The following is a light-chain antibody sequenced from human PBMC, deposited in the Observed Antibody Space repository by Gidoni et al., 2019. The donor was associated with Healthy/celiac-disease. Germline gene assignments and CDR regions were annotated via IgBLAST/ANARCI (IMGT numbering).Light chain of an antibody. CDR3: QQSYSTPPGLT. Sequence: DIQMTQSPYSLSASVGDRVTITCRASQTISSYLNWYQQKPGKAHKLLIYAASSLQSGVPSRFSGSGSGTDFTLTISSLQPEDFATYYCQQSYSTPPGLTFGQGTKVEIK. CDR1: QTISSY. J-gene: IGKJ1*01. V-gene: IGKV1-39*01. CDR2: AAS.